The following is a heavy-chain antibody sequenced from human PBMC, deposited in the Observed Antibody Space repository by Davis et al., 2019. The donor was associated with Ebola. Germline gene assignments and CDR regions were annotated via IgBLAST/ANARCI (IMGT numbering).Heavy chain of an antibody. CDR3: ARGDCSGGSCYSTDY. CDR1: GYTFTGYY. J-gene: IGHJ4*02. V-gene: IGHV1-2*02. Sequence: ASVKVSCKASGYTFTGYYMHWVRQAPGQGLEWMGWINPNSGGTNYAQKLQGRVTMTTDTSTSTAYMELRSLRSDDTAVYYCARGDCSGGSCYSTDYWGQGTLVTVSS. CDR2: INPNSGGT. D-gene: IGHD2-15*01.